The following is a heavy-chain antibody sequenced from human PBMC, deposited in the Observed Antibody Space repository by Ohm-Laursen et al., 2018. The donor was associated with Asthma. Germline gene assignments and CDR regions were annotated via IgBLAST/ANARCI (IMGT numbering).Heavy chain of an antibody. CDR1: GFTFGDYA. Sequence: SLRLSCTASGFTFGDYAMSWFRQAPGKGLEWVGFIRSKAYGGTTEYAASVKGRFTISRDDSKSIAYLQMNSLKTEDTAVYYCTRTTVTTGGEQFRGYYYGMDVWGQGTTVTVSS. J-gene: IGHJ6*02. CDR2: IRSKAYGGTT. CDR3: TRTTVTTGGEQFRGYYYGMDV. V-gene: IGHV3-49*03. D-gene: IGHD4-17*01.